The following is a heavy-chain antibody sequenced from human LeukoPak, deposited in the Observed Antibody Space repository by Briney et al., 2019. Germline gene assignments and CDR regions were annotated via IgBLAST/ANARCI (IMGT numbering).Heavy chain of an antibody. Sequence: GGSLRLSCAASGFTFSNAWMSWVRQAPGKGLEWVGRIKSKTDGGTTDYAAPVKGRFTISRDDSKNTLYLQMNSLKTEDTAVYYCTTDPPPPWQQLVKSYWGQGTLVTVSS. CDR3: TTDPPPPWQQLVKSY. CDR2: IKSKTDGGTT. D-gene: IGHD6-6*01. V-gene: IGHV3-15*01. CDR1: GFTFSNAW. J-gene: IGHJ4*02.